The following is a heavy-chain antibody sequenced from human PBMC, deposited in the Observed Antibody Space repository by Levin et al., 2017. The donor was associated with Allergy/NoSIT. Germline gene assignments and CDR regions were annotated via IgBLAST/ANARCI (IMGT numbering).Heavy chain of an antibody. V-gene: IGHV3-48*01. CDR2: ISSSSSTI. J-gene: IGHJ6*02. D-gene: IGHD3-22*01. Sequence: GESLKISCAASGFTFSSYSMNWVRQAPGKGLEWVSYISSSSSTIYYADSVKGRFTISRDNAKNSLYLQMNSLRAEDTAVYYCARDYYDSSGYYRYYYYYYGMDVWGQGTTVTVSS. CDR1: GFTFSSYS. CDR3: ARDYYDSSGYYRYYYYYYGMDV.